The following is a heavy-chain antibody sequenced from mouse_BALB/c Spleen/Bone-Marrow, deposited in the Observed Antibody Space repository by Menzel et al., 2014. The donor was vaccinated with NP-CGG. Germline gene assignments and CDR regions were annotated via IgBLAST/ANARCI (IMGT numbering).Heavy chain of an antibody. J-gene: IGHJ4*01. CDR2: IWRGGST. CDR1: GFSLTSYG. D-gene: IGHD2-14*01. Sequence: QVQLQQSGPGLVQPSQSLSITCTVSGFSLTSYGVHWVRQSPGKGLEWLGVIWRGGSTDYNAAFMSRLSITKDNSKSQVFFKMNTLQPDDTATYYCAKIGTTTGAMDYWGQGTSVTVSS. CDR3: AKIGTTTGAMDY. V-gene: IGHV2-5*01.